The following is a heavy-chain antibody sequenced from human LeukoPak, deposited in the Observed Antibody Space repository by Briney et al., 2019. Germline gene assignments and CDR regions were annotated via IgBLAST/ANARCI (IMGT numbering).Heavy chain of an antibody. CDR1: GFTFSSYE. D-gene: IGHD3-22*01. CDR2: ISSSGSTI. CDR3: ARGSGGGMIVVVHFDY. V-gene: IGHV3-48*03. J-gene: IGHJ4*02. Sequence: GGSLRLSCAASGFTFSSYEMNWVRQAPGKGLEWVSYISSSGSTIYYADSVKGRFTISRDNAKNSLYLQMYSLRAEDTAVYYCARGSGGGMIVVVHFDYWGQGTLVTVSS.